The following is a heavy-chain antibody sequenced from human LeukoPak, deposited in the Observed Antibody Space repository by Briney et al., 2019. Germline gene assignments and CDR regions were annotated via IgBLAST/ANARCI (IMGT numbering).Heavy chain of an antibody. CDR2: ISYDGSNK. J-gene: IGHJ6*02. V-gene: IGHV3-30*18. Sequence: GGSLRLSCAASGFTFSSYGMHWVRQAPGKGLEWVAVISYDGSNKYYADSVKGRFTISRDNSKNTLYLQMNSLRAEDTAVYYCAKGQATARLHYYGMDVWGQGTTVTVSS. CDR1: GFTFSSYG. D-gene: IGHD6-6*01. CDR3: AKGQATARLHYYGMDV.